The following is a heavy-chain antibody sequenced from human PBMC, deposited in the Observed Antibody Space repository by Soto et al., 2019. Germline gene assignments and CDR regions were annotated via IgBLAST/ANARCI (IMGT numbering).Heavy chain of an antibody. CDR3: ARAYSSWYWDY. J-gene: IGHJ4*02. V-gene: IGHV4-31*03. D-gene: IGHD6-13*01. Sequence: TLSLTGTVSGGSSMKLGFDWAWIRQHPGKGLEWIGYIYYSGSTYYNPSLKSRVTISPDTSKNQFSLKLDSVTAADTAVYYCARAYSSWYWDYWGQRTLVTVSS. CDR1: GGSSMKLGFD. CDR2: IYYSGST.